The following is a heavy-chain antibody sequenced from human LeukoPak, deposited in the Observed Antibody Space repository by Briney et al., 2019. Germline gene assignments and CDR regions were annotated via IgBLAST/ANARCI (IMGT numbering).Heavy chain of an antibody. CDR3: ARVLEDDSSSWPTEWYFDL. V-gene: IGHV1-46*03. CDR2: INPSGGST. CDR1: GYTFTSYY. J-gene: IGHJ2*01. D-gene: IGHD6-13*01. Sequence: ASVKVSCKASGYTFTSYYMHWVRQAPGQGLEWMGIINPSGGSTSYAQKFQGRVTMTRDTYTSTVYMELSSLRSEDTAVYYCARVLEDDSSSWPTEWYFDLWGRGTLVTVSS.